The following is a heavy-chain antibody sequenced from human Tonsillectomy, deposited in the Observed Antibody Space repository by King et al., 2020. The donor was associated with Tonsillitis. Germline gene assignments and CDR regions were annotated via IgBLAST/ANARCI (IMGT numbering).Heavy chain of an antibody. CDR1: GFTFSSYW. CDR2: IKEDGSEK. J-gene: IGHJ6*03. Sequence: VQLVESGGGLVQPGGSLRLSCAASGFTFSSYWMSWVRQAPGKGLEWVANIKEDGSEKYYVDSVKGRFTISRDNAKNSLYLQMNSLRAEDTAVYYCARLETPYCGSTSCHPDSGYYYYYYMDVWGKGTTVTVSS. V-gene: IGHV3-7*03. D-gene: IGHD2-2*01. CDR3: ARLETPYCGSTSCHPDSGYYYYYYMDV.